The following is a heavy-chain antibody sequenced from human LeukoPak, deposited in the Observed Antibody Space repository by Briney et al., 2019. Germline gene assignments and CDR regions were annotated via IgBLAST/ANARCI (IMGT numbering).Heavy chain of an antibody. J-gene: IGHJ4*02. Sequence: ASVKVSCKASGYTFTSYGISWVRQAPGQGLEWMGWISAYNGNTNYAQKLQGRVTMTTDTSTSTAYMELRSLRSDDTAVYYCARGADYGDYVSRGVFDYWGQGTLVTVSS. V-gene: IGHV1-18*01. D-gene: IGHD4-17*01. CDR1: GYTFTSYG. CDR2: ISAYNGNT. CDR3: ARGADYGDYVSRGVFDY.